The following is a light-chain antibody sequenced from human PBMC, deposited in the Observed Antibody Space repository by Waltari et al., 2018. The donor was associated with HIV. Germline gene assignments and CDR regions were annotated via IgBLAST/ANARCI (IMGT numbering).Light chain of an antibody. CDR2: GAS. CDR3: QQYYNTPLT. V-gene: IGKV4-1*01. CDR1: QGLLSNSNNKNY. J-gene: IGKJ4*01. Sequence: DIVMTQSPDYLAVSRGVRPTVNCTSCQGLLSNSNNKNYLAWYQQKPRQPPRLLLYGASTRESGVPDRFSGSGSGTDFTLTISSLQAEDVAVYYCQQYYNTPLTFGGGTEVEIK.